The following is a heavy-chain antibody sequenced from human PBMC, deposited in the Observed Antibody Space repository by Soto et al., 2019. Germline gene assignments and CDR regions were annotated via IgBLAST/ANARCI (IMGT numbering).Heavy chain of an antibody. Sequence: GGSLRLSCADSGFTVSSNYMSWVRQAPGKGLEWVSVIYSGGSTYYADSVKGRFTISRDNSKNTLYLQMNSLRAEDTAVYYCARDSPGYYYGMDVWGQGTTVTVSS. CDR2: IYSGGST. CDR1: GFTVSSNY. J-gene: IGHJ6*02. V-gene: IGHV3-53*01. CDR3: ARDSPGYYYGMDV.